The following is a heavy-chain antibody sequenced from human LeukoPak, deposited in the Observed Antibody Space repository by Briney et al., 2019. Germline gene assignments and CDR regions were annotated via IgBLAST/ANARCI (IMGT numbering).Heavy chain of an antibody. J-gene: IGHJ4*02. D-gene: IGHD3-3*01. CDR3: AKYRYDFWSGLLWFDY. Sequence: PGGSLRLSCAASGFTFSSYAMSWVRQAPGKGLEWVSAISGSGGSTYYADSVKGRFTISRDNSKNTLYLQMNSLRAEDTAVHYCAKYRYDFWSGLLWFDYWGQGTLVTVSS. CDR2: ISGSGGST. CDR1: GFTFSSYA. V-gene: IGHV3-23*01.